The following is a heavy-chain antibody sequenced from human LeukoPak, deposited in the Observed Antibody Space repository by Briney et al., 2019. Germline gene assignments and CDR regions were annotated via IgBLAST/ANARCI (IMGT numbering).Heavy chain of an antibody. CDR2: INHSGST. CDR1: GGSFSGYH. V-gene: IGHV4-34*01. Sequence: SETLSLTCAVYGGSFSGYHWSWIRQPPGKGLEWIGEINHSGSTNYNPSLKSRVTISVDTSKNQFSLKLSSVTAADTAVYYCARGLEAYSSGTFDYWGQGTPVTVSS. J-gene: IGHJ4*02. CDR3: ARGLEAYSSGTFDY. D-gene: IGHD6-19*01.